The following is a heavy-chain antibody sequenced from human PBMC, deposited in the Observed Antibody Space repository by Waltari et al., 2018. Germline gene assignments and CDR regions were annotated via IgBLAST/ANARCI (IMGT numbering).Heavy chain of an antibody. CDR2: INHSGST. CDR3: ARGYHYGDSPLGY. V-gene: IGHV4-34*01. J-gene: IGHJ4*02. D-gene: IGHD4-17*01. CDR1: GGSFSGYY. Sequence: QVQLQQWGAGLLKPSETLSLTCAVYGGSFSGYYWSWIRQPPGKGLEWSGEINHSGSTNDNPSLKSRVTISVDTSKNQFSLKLSSVTAADTAVYYCARGYHYGDSPLGYWGQGTLVTVSS.